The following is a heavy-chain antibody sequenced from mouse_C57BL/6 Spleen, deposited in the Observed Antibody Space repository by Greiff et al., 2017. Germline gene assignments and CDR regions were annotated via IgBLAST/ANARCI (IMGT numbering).Heavy chain of an antibody. Sequence: QVQLQQPGAELVMPGASVKLSCKASGYTFTSYWMHWVKQRPGQGLEWIGEIDPSDSYTNSNQKFKGKSTLTVDKSSSTAYMQLSSLTSEDSAVYYCARGGSRLYYFDYWGQGTTLTVSS. CDR3: ARGGSRLYYFDY. J-gene: IGHJ2*01. CDR2: IDPSDSYT. V-gene: IGHV1-69*01. CDR1: GYTFTSYW.